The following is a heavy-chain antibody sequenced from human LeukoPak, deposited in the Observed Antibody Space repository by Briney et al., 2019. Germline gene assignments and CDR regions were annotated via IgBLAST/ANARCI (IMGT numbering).Heavy chain of an antibody. J-gene: IGHJ6*03. CDR2: MNPNSGNT. V-gene: IGHV1-8*01. CDR1: GYTFTSYD. CDR3: ARTGSGWYDHYYYYYMDV. D-gene: IGHD6-19*01. Sequence: ASVKVSCKASGYTFTSYDINWVRQATGQGLEWMGWMNPNSGNTGYAQKFQGRVTMTRNTSISTAYMELSSLRSEDTAVYYCARTGSGWYDHYYYYYMDVWGKGTTVTISS.